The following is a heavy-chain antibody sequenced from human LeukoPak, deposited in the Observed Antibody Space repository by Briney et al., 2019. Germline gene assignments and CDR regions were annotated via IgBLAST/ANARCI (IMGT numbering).Heavy chain of an antibody. J-gene: IGHJ3*01. Sequence: SVTVSCKASGYTLTGYYMHWVRQAPGQGLDGMGWINPNSGGTNYAQRFQGRVTLTSDTSIRTAYMELSRLSSDDTAVYFFESATKVVPAAWYWLVACGQRTMV. CDR1: GYTLTGYY. D-gene: IGHD3-22*01. V-gene: IGHV1-2*02. CDR3: ESATKVVPAAWYWLVA. CDR2: INPNSGGT.